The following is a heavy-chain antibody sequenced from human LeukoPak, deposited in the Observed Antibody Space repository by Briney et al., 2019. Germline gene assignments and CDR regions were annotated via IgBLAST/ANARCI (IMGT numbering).Heavy chain of an antibody. CDR2: ISAYNGNT. CDR1: GYTFTSYG. J-gene: IGHJ3*02. V-gene: IGHV1-18*01. CDR3: ARVSGSWYVSDAFDI. D-gene: IGHD6-13*01. Sequence: GASVKVSCKASGYTFTSYGISWVRQAPGQGLEWMGWISAYNGNTNYAQKLQGRVTMTTDTSTSTAYMELRSLRSDDTAVYYCARVSGSWYVSDAFDIWGQGTMVTVSS.